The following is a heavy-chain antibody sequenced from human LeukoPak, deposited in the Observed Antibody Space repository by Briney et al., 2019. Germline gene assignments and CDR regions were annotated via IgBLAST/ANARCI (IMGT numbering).Heavy chain of an antibody. Sequence: QAGGSLRLSCAASGFTFRTYNMNWVRQAPGKGLEWVSYITLSSTTKYYADSVKGRFTISRDNAKNSLYLHMSSLRAEDTAVYYCAREPTYSSSWYTSCDSWGQGTLVTVSS. CDR1: GFTFRTYN. J-gene: IGHJ5*01. V-gene: IGHV3-48*01. D-gene: IGHD6-13*01. CDR3: AREPTYSSSWYTSCDS. CDR2: ITLSSTTK.